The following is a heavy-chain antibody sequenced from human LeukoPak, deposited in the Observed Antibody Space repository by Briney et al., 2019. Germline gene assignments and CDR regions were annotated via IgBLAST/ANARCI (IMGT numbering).Heavy chain of an antibody. D-gene: IGHD1-26*01. Sequence: ASVKVSCKASGYTFTGYYIHWVRQAPGQGLEWMGWINPNSGGTNYAQKFQGRVTMTRDTSISTAYMELSRLRSDDTAVYYCARTQYSGSYWTDYWGQGTLVTVSS. CDR2: INPNSGGT. J-gene: IGHJ4*02. V-gene: IGHV1-2*02. CDR1: GYTFTGYY. CDR3: ARTQYSGSYWTDY.